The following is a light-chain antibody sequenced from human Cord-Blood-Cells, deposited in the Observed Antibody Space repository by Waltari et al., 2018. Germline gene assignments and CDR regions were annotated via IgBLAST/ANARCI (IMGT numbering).Light chain of an antibody. CDR1: QSVSSSY. J-gene: IGKJ4*01. CDR3: QQYGSSPLT. V-gene: IGKV3-20*01. CDR2: GAS. Sequence: EIVLTQSPGTLSLSPGERATLSCRASQSVSSSYLAWYQQKPGQAPPLLIYGASSRATGIPDRFSGSGSGTDFTLTISRLEPEDFAVYYCQQYGSSPLTFGGGTKVEIK.